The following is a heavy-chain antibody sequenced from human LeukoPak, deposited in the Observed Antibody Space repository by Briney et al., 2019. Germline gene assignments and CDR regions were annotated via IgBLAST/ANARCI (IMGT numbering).Heavy chain of an antibody. CDR3: ASMVRGAALDY. D-gene: IGHD3-10*01. CDR1: GGSISSYY. J-gene: IGHJ4*02. Sequence: PSETLSLTCTVSGGSISSYYWTRIRQPPGKGLEWIGYIYYSGSTNYNPSLKSRVTISVDTSKNQFSLKLSSVTAADTAVYYCASMVRGAALDYWGQGTLVTVSS. V-gene: IGHV4-59*08. CDR2: IYYSGST.